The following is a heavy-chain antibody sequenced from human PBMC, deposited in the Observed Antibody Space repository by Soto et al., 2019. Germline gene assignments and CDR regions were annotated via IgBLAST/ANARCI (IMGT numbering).Heavy chain of an antibody. CDR3: AREKPYSSSWYHDY. V-gene: IGHV4-4*02. CDR1: AGSITSTNW. Sequence: PSETLSLTCDVSAGSITSTNWWSWVRQPPGKGLEWIGEINHSGSTNYNPSLKSRVTISVDTSKNQFSLKLSSVTAADTAVYYCAREKPYSSSWYHDYWGQGTLVTVSS. D-gene: IGHD6-13*01. CDR2: INHSGST. J-gene: IGHJ4*02.